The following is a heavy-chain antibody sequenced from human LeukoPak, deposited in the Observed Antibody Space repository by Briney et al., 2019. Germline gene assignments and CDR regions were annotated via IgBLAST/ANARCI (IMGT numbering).Heavy chain of an antibody. CDR2: ISNSGTMI. V-gene: IGHV3-11*01. CDR1: GITFRDYY. CDR3: AGGVQGAGPFDY. Sequence: GGSLRLSCAASGITFRDYYMSWIRQAPGKGLEWISYISNSGTMIYYRDSVKGRFTVSRDNAQNSLYLQMNSLRAEDTALYYCAGGVQGAGPFDYWGQGSLVTVSS. D-gene: IGHD3-16*01. J-gene: IGHJ4*02.